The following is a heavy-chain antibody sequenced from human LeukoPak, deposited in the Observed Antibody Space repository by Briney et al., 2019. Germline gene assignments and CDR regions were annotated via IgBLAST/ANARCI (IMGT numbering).Heavy chain of an antibody. CDR3: ARRLDGSGWYDDY. CDR2: INHSGST. Sequence: SETLSLTCAVYGGSFSGYYWSWIRQPPGKGLEWIGEINHSGSTNHNPSLKSRVTISVDTSKNQFSLKLSSVTAADTAVYYCARRLDGSGWYDDYWGQGTLVTVSS. D-gene: IGHD6-19*01. J-gene: IGHJ4*02. V-gene: IGHV4-34*01. CDR1: GGSFSGYY.